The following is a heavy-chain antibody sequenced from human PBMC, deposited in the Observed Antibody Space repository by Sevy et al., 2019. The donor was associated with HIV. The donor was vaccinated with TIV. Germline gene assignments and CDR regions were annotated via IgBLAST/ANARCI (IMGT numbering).Heavy chain of an antibody. Sequence: SETLSLTCTVSGGSISSSSYYWGWIRQPPGKGLEWIGSIYYSGSTYYNPSLKSRVTISVDTSKNQFSLKLSSVTAADTAVYYCARSLLNWNYRFDAFDIWGQGTMVTVSS. CDR3: ARSLLNWNYRFDAFDI. D-gene: IGHD1-7*01. CDR2: IYYSGST. J-gene: IGHJ3*02. V-gene: IGHV4-39*01. CDR1: GGSISSSSYY.